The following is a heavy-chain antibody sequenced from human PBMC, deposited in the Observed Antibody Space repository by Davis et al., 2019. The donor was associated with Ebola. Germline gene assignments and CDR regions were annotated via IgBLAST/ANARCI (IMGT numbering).Heavy chain of an antibody. Sequence: ASVKVSCKASGYTFTSYDINWVRQATGQGLEWMGWISAYNGNTNYAQKLQGRVTMTTDTSTSTAYMELRSLRSDDTATYYCARVKGFVAAMSHFDYWGQGALVIVSS. CDR2: ISAYNGNT. CDR1: GYTFTSYD. J-gene: IGHJ4*02. D-gene: IGHD2-21*01. V-gene: IGHV1-18*01. CDR3: ARVKGFVAAMSHFDY.